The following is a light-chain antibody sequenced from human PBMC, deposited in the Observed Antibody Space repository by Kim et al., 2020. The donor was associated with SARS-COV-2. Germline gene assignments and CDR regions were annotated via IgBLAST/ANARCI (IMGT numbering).Light chain of an antibody. Sequence: EIVMTQSPATLSVSPGERATLSCRASQSVSHNLAWYQQKPGQAPRLLIYDTSSRATGIPARFSGSGSETDFTLTISSLQSEDFAVYYCQQYDNWSGTFGGGTKVDIK. V-gene: IGKV3D-15*01. CDR3: QQYDNWSGT. CDR1: QSVSHN. J-gene: IGKJ4*01. CDR2: DTS.